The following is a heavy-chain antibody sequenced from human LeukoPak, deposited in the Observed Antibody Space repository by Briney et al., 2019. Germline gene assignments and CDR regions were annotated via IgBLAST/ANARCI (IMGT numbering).Heavy chain of an antibody. CDR2: ISYDVINK. Sequence: PGGSLRLSCAPSGLTFSSYGMQWGRQAPGKGLEWVAVISYDVINKYYADSVKGRITISRDNSKNTLYLQMNSLRAEDTAVYYCAKDGFPIARIVVVKGAFDIWGQGTMVAVSS. V-gene: IGHV3-30*18. CDR3: AKDGFPIARIVVVKGAFDI. D-gene: IGHD3-22*01. CDR1: GLTFSSYG. J-gene: IGHJ3*02.